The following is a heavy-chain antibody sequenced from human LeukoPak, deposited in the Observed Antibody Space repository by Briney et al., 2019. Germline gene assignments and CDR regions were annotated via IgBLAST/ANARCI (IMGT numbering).Heavy chain of an antibody. V-gene: IGHV1-2*06. CDR1: GYTFTGYY. J-gene: IGHJ4*02. CDR2: INPASGGT. CDR3: ARGLQIWAPHFDY. D-gene: IGHD5-18*01. Sequence: GASVKVSCKASGYTFTGYYIHWVRQAPGQGLEWMGRINPASGGTGYAQRFQGRVTMTRGTSITTVYMELSRLKSDDTAVYYCARGLQIWAPHFDYWGQGTLVTVSS.